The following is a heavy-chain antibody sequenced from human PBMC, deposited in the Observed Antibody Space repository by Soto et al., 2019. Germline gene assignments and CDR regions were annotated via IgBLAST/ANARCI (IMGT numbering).Heavy chain of an antibody. Sequence: GGSLRLSCAGSGFTFSSYAMSWVRQAPGKGLEWVSGISISGDRTYYADSVKGRFTISRDDSKNTLYLQMNSLRADDTAVYYFAKAIPYYDISGYFDYVGQGTLVAVSS. CDR3: AKAIPYYDISGYFDY. D-gene: IGHD3-22*01. CDR1: GFTFSSYA. J-gene: IGHJ4*02. CDR2: ISISGDRT. V-gene: IGHV3-23*01.